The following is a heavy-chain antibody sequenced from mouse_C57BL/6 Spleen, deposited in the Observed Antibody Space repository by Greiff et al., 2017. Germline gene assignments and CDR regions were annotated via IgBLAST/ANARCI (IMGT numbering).Heavy chain of an antibody. J-gene: IGHJ3*01. D-gene: IGHD1-1*01. Sequence: EVQLQQSGAELVRPGASVKLSCTASGFNIKDDYMHWVKQRPEQGLEWIGWIDPENGDTEYASKFQGKATITANTSSNTAYLQLSSLTSEDTAVCYCTTSGSSYGFAYWGQGTLVTVSA. CDR3: TTSGSSYGFAY. CDR1: GFNIKDDY. V-gene: IGHV14-4*01. CDR2: IDPENGDT.